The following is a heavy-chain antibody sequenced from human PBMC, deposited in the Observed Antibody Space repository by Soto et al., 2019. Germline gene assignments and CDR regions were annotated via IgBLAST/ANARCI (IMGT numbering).Heavy chain of an antibody. CDR2: FDPGDGNT. CDR1: GYTLTELS. CDR3: ASSDPTYYDFWSGSRMGGLERDYYYMDV. Sequence: ASVKVSCKVSGYTLTELSVHWVRQAPGKGLEWMGGFDPGDGNTNYAQKFQGRVTTTADTSTSTAYMELRSLRSDDTAVYYCASSDPTYYDFWSGSRMGGLERDYYYMDVWGKGTTVTVSS. J-gene: IGHJ6*03. D-gene: IGHD3-3*01. V-gene: IGHV1-24*01.